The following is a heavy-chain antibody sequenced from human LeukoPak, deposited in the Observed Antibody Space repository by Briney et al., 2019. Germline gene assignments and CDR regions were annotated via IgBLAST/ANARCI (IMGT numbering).Heavy chain of an antibody. CDR1: GGSISSYY. D-gene: IGHD2-15*01. CDR2: IYSSGST. Sequence: KPSETLSLTCTVSGGSISSYYWSWIRQPPGKGLEWIGYIYSSGSTSYNPSFKSRVTVSVDTSKNQFSLKLSSVTAADTAVYYCARHPFIGGSCPNPFDPWGQGTLVTVSS. CDR3: ARHPFIGGSCPNPFDP. J-gene: IGHJ5*02. V-gene: IGHV4-59*08.